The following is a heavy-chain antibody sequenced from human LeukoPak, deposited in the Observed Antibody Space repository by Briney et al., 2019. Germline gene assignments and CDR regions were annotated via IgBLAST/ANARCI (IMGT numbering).Heavy chain of an antibody. J-gene: IGHJ3*02. V-gene: IGHV3-53*01. D-gene: IGHD3-16*02. CDR1: GFTVSSNY. CDR3: ATPDRDWGSYRYDGAFDI. CDR2: IYSGGST. Sequence: PGGSLRLSCAASGFTVSSNYMSWVRQAPGRGLEWVSIIYSGGSTYYADSVKGRFTISRDNSKNTLYLQMNSLRAEDTAVYYCATPDRDWGSYRYDGAFDIWGKGQWSPSLQ.